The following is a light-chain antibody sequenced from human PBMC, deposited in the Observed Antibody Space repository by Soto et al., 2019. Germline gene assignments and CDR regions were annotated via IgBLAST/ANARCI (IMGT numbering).Light chain of an antibody. CDR3: PHSSNSPSIP. V-gene: IGKV3D-15*02. Sequence: TPANLSLXPGEXPTRXXXXSQSVGSDLAWYQQKPGQALRLVIYDIFTRATGVPTRISGSGSGTEFTLTISSLQSEDLAVYYCPHSSNSPSIPFAQG. CDR1: QSVGSD. J-gene: IGKJ1*01. CDR2: DIF.